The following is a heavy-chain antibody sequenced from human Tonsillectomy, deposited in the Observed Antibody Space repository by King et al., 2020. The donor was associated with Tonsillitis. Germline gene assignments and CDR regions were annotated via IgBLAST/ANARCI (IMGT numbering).Heavy chain of an antibody. V-gene: IGHV4-34*01. CDR2: INHSGST. CDR3: ARVGKRYGSGSYWYGMDV. J-gene: IGHJ6*02. CDR1: GGSFSGYY. Sequence: VQLQQWGAGLLKPSETLSLTCAVYGGSFSGYYWSWIRQPPGKGLEWIGEINHSGSTNYNPSLKSRVTISVDTSKNQFSLKLSSVTAADTAVYYCARVGKRYGSGSYWYGMDVWGQGTTVTVSS. D-gene: IGHD3-10*01.